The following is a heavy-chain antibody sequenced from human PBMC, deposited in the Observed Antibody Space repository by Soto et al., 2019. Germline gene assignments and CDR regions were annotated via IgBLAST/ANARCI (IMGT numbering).Heavy chain of an antibody. CDR2: INHSAIT. V-gene: IGHV4-34*01. D-gene: IGHD3-16*01. CDR3: ARGGGSADNYFGP. Sequence: WTWIRQPPGKGLEWIGEINHSAITSYNPSLKSRVTISVDTSKNQFSLKLHSVTAADTAVYYYARGGGSADNYFGPWGQGTLVTVSS. J-gene: IGHJ5*02.